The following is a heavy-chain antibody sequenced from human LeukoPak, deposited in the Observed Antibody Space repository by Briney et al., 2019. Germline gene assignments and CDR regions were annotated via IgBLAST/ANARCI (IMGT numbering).Heavy chain of an antibody. CDR1: GFTFSRYG. CDR3: AKIGVSGSTGNWFDP. D-gene: IGHD3-10*01. V-gene: IGHV3-30*18. J-gene: IGHJ5*02. Sequence: PGRSLRLSCAASGFTFSRYGMYWVRQAPGKRLEWVAIISYDGSNKYYADSVKGRFTISRDNSKNTLYLQMNSLRVEDTAVYYCAKIGVSGSTGNWFDPWGQGTLVTVSS. CDR2: ISYDGSNK.